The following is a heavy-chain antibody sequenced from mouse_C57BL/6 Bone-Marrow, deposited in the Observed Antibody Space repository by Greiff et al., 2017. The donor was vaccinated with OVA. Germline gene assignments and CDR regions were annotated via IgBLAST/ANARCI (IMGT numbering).Heavy chain of an antibody. D-gene: IGHD2-1*01. CDR3: ARRRNYGNYNYAMDD. J-gene: IGHJ4*01. CDR1: GYTFTDYY. V-gene: IGHV1-26*01. CDR2: INPNNGGT. Sequence: EVQLQQSGPELVKPGASVKISCKASGYTFTDYYMNWVKQSHGKSLEWIGDINPNNGGTSYNQKFKGKATLTVDKSSSTAYMELRSLTSEDSAVYYCARRRNYGNYNYAMDDWGQGTSVTVSS.